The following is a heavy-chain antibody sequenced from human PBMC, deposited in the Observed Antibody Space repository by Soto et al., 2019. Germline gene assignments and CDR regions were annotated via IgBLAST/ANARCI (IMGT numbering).Heavy chain of an antibody. Sequence: AGGSLRLSCAASGFSFGSYALSWVRQAPGKGLEWVSTISGSDGKTFYADSVKGRFSISRDTSQSTLYLQMNSLRADDTAMYYCARWSYLDYWGQGTRVAASS. CDR1: GFSFGSYA. CDR3: ARWSYLDY. V-gene: IGHV3-23*01. J-gene: IGHJ4*02. D-gene: IGHD3-3*01. CDR2: ISGSDGKT.